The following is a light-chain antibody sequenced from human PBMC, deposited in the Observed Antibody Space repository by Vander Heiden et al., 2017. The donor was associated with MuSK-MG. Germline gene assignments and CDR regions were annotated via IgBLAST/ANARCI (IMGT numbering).Light chain of an antibody. CDR2: DAS. V-gene: IGKV3-11*01. CDR1: QSVSSY. CDR3: QQRSNGPLT. J-gene: IGKJ4*01. Sequence: EIVLTQSPATLSLSPGERATLSCRASQSVSSYLAWYQQKPGKAPRLLIYDASNRATGIPARFSGSGSGTDFTLTISSLEPEDVAVYYCQQRSNGPLTFGGGTKVEIK.